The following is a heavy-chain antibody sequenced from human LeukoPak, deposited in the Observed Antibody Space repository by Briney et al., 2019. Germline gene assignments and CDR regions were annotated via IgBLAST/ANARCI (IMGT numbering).Heavy chain of an antibody. CDR3: ARGPLYGSGSWYAPIKYYYYYMDV. V-gene: IGHV4-59*01. CDR1: GGSISSYY. CDR2: IYYSGST. J-gene: IGHJ6*03. D-gene: IGHD3-10*01. Sequence: SETLSLTCTVSGGSISSYYWSWLRQPTGKGLEWIGYIYYSGSTNYIPSLKSRVTISVDTSKNQFSLKLSSVTAADTAVYYCARGPLYGSGSWYAPIKYYYYYMDVWGKGTTVTVSS.